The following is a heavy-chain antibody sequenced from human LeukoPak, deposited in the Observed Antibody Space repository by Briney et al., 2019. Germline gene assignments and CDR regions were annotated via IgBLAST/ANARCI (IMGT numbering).Heavy chain of an antibody. CDR2: ISAYNGNT. J-gene: IGHJ4*02. CDR3: ARGTSWPPYFFDY. CDR1: GYTFTNFD. Sequence: ASVTVSCKTSGYTFTNFDVTWVRQAPGQGLEWMGWISAYNGNTNYAQNLQGRVTMTTDTSTSTAYMELRSLRSDDTAVYYCARGTSWPPYFFDYWGQGTLVTVSS. V-gene: IGHV1-18*01. D-gene: IGHD6-13*01.